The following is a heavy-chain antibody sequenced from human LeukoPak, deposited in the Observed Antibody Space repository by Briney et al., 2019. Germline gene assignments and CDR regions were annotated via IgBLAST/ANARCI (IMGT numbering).Heavy chain of an antibody. Sequence: GASVKVSCKASGYTFTGYYMHWVRQAPGQGLEWMGWINPNSGGTNYAQKFQGRVTMTRDTSISTAYMELSRLRSDDTAVYYCARGCVTAMVSLWLRGRTNNWFDPWGQGTLVTVSS. V-gene: IGHV1-2*02. CDR1: GYTFTGYY. J-gene: IGHJ5*02. D-gene: IGHD5-18*01. CDR3: ARGCVTAMVSLWLRGRTNNWFDP. CDR2: INPNSGGT.